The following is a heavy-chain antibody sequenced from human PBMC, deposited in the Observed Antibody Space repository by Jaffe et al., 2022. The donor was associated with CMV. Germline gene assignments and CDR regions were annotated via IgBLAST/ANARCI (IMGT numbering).Heavy chain of an antibody. CDR3: ASLQGQYSGSALGVYYRLDV. CDR2: IGGSGANT. J-gene: IGHJ6*02. D-gene: IGHD3-10*01. V-gene: IGHV3-23*01. CDR1: GFTFSGYA. Sequence: EVQLLESGGGLVQPGGSLRLSCAASGFTFSGYAMNWVRQAPGKGLEWVSAIGGSGANTYYADSVKGRFTISRDNSKDTLYLQMNSLRAEDTAVYYCASLQGQYSGSALGVYYRLDVWGQGTTVTVS.